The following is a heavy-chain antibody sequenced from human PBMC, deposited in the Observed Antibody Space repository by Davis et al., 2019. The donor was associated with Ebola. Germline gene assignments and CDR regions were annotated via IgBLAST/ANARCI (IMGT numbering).Heavy chain of an antibody. CDR2: ISGSGGST. D-gene: IGHD3-10*02. CDR3: AKGKQRAMFP. CDR1: GFTFSSYA. V-gene: IGHV3-23*01. Sequence: GESLKISCAASGFTFSSYAMSWVRQAPGKGLEWVSAISGSGGSTYYADSVKGRFTISRDNSKNTLYLQMNSLRAEDTAVYYCAKGKQRAMFPWGQGTLVTVSS. J-gene: IGHJ5*02.